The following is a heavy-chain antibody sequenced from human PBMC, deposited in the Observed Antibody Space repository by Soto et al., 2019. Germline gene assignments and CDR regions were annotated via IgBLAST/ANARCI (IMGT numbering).Heavy chain of an antibody. CDR3: AKAAGPSAGYYVLQH. V-gene: IGHV3-30*18. J-gene: IGHJ1*01. CDR2: VSFDGSNK. Sequence: PXGSLRLSCAASGVIFTSYGMHWVRQAPGKGLEWVAVVSFDGSNKYYADSVKGRFTISRDNSKNTLYLQMNSLRPEDTAVYYCAKAAGPSAGYYVLQHWGQGTLVTVSS. CDR1: GVIFTSYG. D-gene: IGHD3-22*01.